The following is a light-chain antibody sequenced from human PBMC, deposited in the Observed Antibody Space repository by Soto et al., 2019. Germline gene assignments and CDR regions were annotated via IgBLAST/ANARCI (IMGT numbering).Light chain of an antibody. Sequence: QSVLTQPASVSGSPGQSITISCTGTSSDVGSYNLVSWYQQHPGKAPKLMIYEGSKRPSGVSNRFSGSKSGNTASLTISGRQAEDEADYYCCSYAGSSTVGFGGGTKVTVL. J-gene: IGLJ2*01. CDR3: CSYAGSSTVG. CDR2: EGS. V-gene: IGLV2-23*01. CDR1: SSDVGSYNL.